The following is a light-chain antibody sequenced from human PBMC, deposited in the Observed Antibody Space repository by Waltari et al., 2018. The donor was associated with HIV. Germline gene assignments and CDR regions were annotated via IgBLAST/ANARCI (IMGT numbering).Light chain of an antibody. J-gene: IGLJ3*02. CDR2: GVT. CDR1: NTDVGGYEL. CDR3: CSFAGSSTWV. V-gene: IGLV2-23*02. Sequence: QSALTQPATVSGSPGQSITISCTGTNTDVGGYELVPWYPQHPSNAPKLIIYGVTERPSGVSIPFSGSKSGNPASLTISGPRAEDEADYYCCSFAGSSTWVFGGGTKLTVL.